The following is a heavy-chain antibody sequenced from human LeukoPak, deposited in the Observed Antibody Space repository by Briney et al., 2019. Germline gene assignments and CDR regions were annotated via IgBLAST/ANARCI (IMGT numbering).Heavy chain of an antibody. CDR1: GYTFTSYD. CDR2: MNPNSGNT. J-gene: IGHJ4*02. D-gene: IGHD6-13*01. CDR3: ARSIETLTYSSSWYFPVDY. Sequence: ASVKVSCKASGYTFTSYDINWVRQATGQGLEWMGWMNPNSGNTGYAQKFQVRVTMTRNTSISTAYMELSSLRSEDTAVYYCARSIETLTYSSSWYFPVDYWGQGTLVTVSS. V-gene: IGHV1-8*01.